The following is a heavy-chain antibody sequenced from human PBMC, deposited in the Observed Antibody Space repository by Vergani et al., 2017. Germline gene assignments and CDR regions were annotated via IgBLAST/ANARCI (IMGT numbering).Heavy chain of an antibody. Sequence: EVQLLESGGGLVQPGGSLRLSCAASGFTFSSYAMSWVRQAPGKGLEWVSAISGSGGSTYYADSVKGRFTISRDNSKNTLYLQMNSLRAEDTAVYYCARDTRIYCSSTSCSGESDRYYGMDVWGQGP. CDR1: GFTFSSYA. D-gene: IGHD2-2*01. CDR2: ISGSGGST. J-gene: IGHJ6*02. V-gene: IGHV3-23*01. CDR3: ARDTRIYCSSTSCSGESDRYYGMDV.